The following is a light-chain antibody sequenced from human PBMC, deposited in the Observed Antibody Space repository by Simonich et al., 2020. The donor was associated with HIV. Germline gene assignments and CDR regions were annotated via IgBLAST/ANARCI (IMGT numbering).Light chain of an antibody. V-gene: IGLV2-14*01. CDR2: DVS. CDR1: SSDVCGYNS. Sequence: QSALTHPASVSGSPGQSLTISCTGTSSDVCGYNSVSWYQQHPGKAPKLMIYDVSKRPSGVSSRFSGSKSGNTASLTISGLQAEDEADYYCISYTTSTTWVFGGGTKLTVL. J-gene: IGLJ3*02. CDR3: ISYTTSTTWV.